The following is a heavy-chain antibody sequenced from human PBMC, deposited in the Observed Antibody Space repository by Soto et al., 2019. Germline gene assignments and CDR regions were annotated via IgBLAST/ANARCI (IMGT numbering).Heavy chain of an antibody. CDR1: GGYFSGYY. D-gene: IGHD3-3*01. J-gene: IGHJ5*02. CDR3: ARGQRVSQIFGVVIRGRQDRNWFDP. Sequence: PSETLSLTCTVDGGYFSGYYWSWIRQQTGKGLEWIGEINHSGSTNYNPSLKSRVTISVDTSKNQFSLKLSSVTAADTAVYYCARGQRVSQIFGVVIRGRQDRNWFDPWGQGTLVTVSS. CDR2: INHSGST. V-gene: IGHV4-34*01.